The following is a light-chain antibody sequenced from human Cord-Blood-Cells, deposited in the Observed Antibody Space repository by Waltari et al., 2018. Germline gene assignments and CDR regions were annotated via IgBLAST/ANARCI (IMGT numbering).Light chain of an antibody. J-gene: IGKJ1*01. CDR2: GAS. CDR3: QQYNNWWT. Sequence: EIVMTQSPATLPVSPGERATLSCRASQSVSSNLAWYPQKPGQAPRLLIYGASTRATGIPARFSGSGSGTEFTLTISSLQSEDFAVYYCQQYNNWWTFGQGTKVEIK. CDR1: QSVSSN. V-gene: IGKV3-15*01.